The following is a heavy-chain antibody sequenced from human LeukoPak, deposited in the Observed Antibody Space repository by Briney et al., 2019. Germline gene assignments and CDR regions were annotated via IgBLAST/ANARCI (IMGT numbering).Heavy chain of an antibody. CDR2: IYHSGST. J-gene: IGHJ4*02. D-gene: IGHD6-13*01. CDR3: ARTTPGIAAADFDY. V-gene: IGHV4-30-2*01. Sequence: SETLSLTCTASGGSISSGGYYWSWIRQPPGKGLEWIGYIYHSGSTYYNPSLKSRVTISVDRSKNQFSLKLSSVTAADTAVYYCARTTPGIAAADFDYWGQGTLVTVSS. CDR1: GGSISSGGYY.